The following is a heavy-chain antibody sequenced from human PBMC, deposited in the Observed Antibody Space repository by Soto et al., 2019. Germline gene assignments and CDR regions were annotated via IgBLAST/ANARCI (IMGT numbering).Heavy chain of an antibody. CDR3: ARVTLYDFWSGYYSGGGPYGMDV. CDR2: IYYSGST. J-gene: IGHJ6*02. CDR1: GGSISSGGYY. V-gene: IGHV4-31*03. Sequence: PSETLSLTCTVSGGSISSGGYYWSWIRQHPGKGLEWIGYIYYSGSTYYNPSLKSRVTISVDTSKNQFSLKLSSVTAADTAVYYCARVTLYDFWSGYYSGGGPYGMDVWGQGTTVTVS. D-gene: IGHD3-3*01.